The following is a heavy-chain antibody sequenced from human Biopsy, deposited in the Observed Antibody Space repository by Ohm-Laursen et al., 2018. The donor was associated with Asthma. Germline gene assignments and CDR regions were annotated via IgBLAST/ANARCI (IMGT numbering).Heavy chain of an antibody. Sequence: GSSVKVSCKISGCSLTDLSMHWVRQAPGQGPEWMGGHDHEEGGTVNARRFQGRVTMTEDTSTDTAYMELSSLSSDDTAVYYCASDFPKDYVRYNFQFWGQGTLVTVSS. CDR2: HDHEEGGT. V-gene: IGHV1-24*01. J-gene: IGHJ4*02. D-gene: IGHD4-17*01. CDR1: GCSLTDLS. CDR3: ASDFPKDYVRYNFQF.